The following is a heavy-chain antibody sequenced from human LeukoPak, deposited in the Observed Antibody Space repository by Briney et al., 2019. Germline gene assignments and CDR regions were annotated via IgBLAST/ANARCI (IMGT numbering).Heavy chain of an antibody. J-gene: IGHJ6*02. CDR2: ISTSGAYI. V-gene: IGHV3-21*01. CDR1: GSTFSTYS. D-gene: IGHD4-17*01. Sequence: GGSLRLSCAASGSTFSTYSMNWVRLAPGKGLEWVSSISTSGAYIYYADSVKGRFTISRDNARSSLYLQIHSLRAEDTAVFYCAGDYGDSLYYNYGMDVWGQGTTVTVSS. CDR3: AGDYGDSLYYNYGMDV.